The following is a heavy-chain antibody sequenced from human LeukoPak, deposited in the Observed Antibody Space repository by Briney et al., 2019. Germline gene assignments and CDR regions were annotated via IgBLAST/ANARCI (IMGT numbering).Heavy chain of an antibody. CDR2: IGGSGGRT. D-gene: IGHD6-6*01. CDR1: GFTFSSYA. CDR3: AKDNPGIAARLVPDY. V-gene: IGHV3-23*01. Sequence: GGSLRLSCAASGFTFSSYAMSWVRHAPGKGLEWVSAIGGSGGRTYYADSVKGRFTISRDNSKNTLYLQMNSLRAEDTAVYYCAKDNPGIAARLVPDYWGQGTLVTVSS. J-gene: IGHJ4*02.